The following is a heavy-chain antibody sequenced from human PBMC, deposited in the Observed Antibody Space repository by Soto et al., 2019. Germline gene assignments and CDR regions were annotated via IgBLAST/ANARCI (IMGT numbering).Heavy chain of an antibody. Sequence: EVQMVESGGDLVKPGGSLRLSCAASGLICSNAWMNWVRQAPGKGLEWVGRIKSKSDGETTDYAAPVIGRFTISRDDSKDMLYLQMNSLKTVDTAVYYCSDSPGLGEDTDGWFDPWGQGTLVTVSS. CDR1: GLICSNAW. CDR3: SDSPGLGEDTDGWFDP. CDR2: IKSKSDGETT. J-gene: IGHJ5*02. V-gene: IGHV3-15*07. D-gene: IGHD3-16*01.